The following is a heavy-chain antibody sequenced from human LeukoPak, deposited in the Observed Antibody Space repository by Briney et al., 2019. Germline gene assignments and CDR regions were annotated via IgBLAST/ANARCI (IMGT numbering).Heavy chain of an antibody. CDR2: IYYSGST. Sequence: SETLSLTCTVSGGSISSSSYYWGWLRQPPGRGLEWIGSIYYSGSTNYNPSLKSRVTMSVDTSKNQFSLKLSSVTAADTAVYYCASARSEYSNLGYWGQGTLVTVSS. CDR3: ASARSEYSNLGY. V-gene: IGHV4-39*07. J-gene: IGHJ4*02. D-gene: IGHD4-11*01. CDR1: GGSISSSSYY.